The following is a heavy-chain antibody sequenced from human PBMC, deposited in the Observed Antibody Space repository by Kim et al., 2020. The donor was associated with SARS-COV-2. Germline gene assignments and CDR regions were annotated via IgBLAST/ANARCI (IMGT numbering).Heavy chain of an antibody. D-gene: IGHD2-21*02. CDR3: ATIGTAINRPFDF. Sequence: ASVKVSCKTSGYPFINRYLHWVRQAPGQGLEWMGWINPNSGGTNYAQKFQGRVTMTRDTSLSTAYMEVTSDDTAVYYCATIGTAINRPFDFWGQGTLVTVSS. CDR2: INPNSGGT. J-gene: IGHJ4*02. CDR1: GYPFINRY. V-gene: IGHV1-2*02.